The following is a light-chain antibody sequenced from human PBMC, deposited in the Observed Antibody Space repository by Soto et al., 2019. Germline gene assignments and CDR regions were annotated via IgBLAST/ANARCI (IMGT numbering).Light chain of an antibody. CDR2: KAS. Sequence: TQSPATLSVSLGERVTITCRASQSVSSYLAWYQQKPGKAPRLLIYKASNLESGVPSRFSGSGSGTEFTLTISSLQPEDCATYYCQQDRSSPCTFGQGTRLEIK. CDR3: QQDRSSPCT. V-gene: IGKV1-5*03. CDR1: QSVSSY. J-gene: IGKJ5*01.